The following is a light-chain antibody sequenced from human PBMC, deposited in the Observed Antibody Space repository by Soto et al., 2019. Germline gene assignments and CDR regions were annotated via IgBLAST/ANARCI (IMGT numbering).Light chain of an antibody. V-gene: IGLV1-44*01. Sequence: QSVLTQPPSASGTPGQRVTLSCSGSSSNIGINTVDWYQHLPGTAPKLLIYSNNQRSSGVPDRISGSKSGTSASLAISGLQSEDEADYYCAAWDDSLSGHYVFGTGTKVNVL. CDR1: SSNIGINT. CDR2: SNN. J-gene: IGLJ1*01. CDR3: AAWDDSLSGHYV.